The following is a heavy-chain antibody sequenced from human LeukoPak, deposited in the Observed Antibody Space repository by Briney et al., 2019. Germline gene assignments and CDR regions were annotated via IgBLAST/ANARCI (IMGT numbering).Heavy chain of an antibody. D-gene: IGHD3-22*01. CDR1: GYTFTGYY. CDR2: INPNSGGT. J-gene: IGHJ4*02. Sequence: ASVKVSCKASGYTFTGYYMHWVRQAPGQGLEWMGWINPNSGGTNYAQKFQGWVTMTRDTSISTAYMELSRLRSDDTAVYYCARGEADYYDSSGYPIDYWGQGTLVTVSS. CDR3: ARGEADYYDSSGYPIDY. V-gene: IGHV1-2*04.